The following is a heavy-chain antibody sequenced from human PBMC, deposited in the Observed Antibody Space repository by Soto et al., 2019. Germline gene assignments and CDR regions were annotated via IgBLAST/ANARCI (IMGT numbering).Heavy chain of an antibody. CDR3: ARGVAAAGKPPGSYYYYGMDV. Sequence: SVKVSCKASGGTFSSYAISWVRQAPGQGLEWMGGIIPIFGTANYAQKFQGRVTITADESTSTAYMELSSLRSEDTAVYYCARGVAAAGKPPGSYYYYGMDVWGQGTTVTVSS. D-gene: IGHD6-13*01. V-gene: IGHV1-69*13. CDR2: IIPIFGTA. CDR1: GGTFSSYA. J-gene: IGHJ6*02.